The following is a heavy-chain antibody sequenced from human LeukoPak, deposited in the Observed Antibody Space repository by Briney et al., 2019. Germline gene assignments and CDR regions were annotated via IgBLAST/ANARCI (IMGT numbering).Heavy chain of an antibody. Sequence: PGGSLRLSCAASGSTFSTYWMSWVRQAPGKGLEWVANIKQDGSEKVYVDSVKGRFTISRDNAQNSLFLQMNALRAEDTAVYYCARDPYSSTWSYGMDVWGQGTTVTVSS. CDR2: IKQDGSEK. J-gene: IGHJ6*02. V-gene: IGHV3-7*05. D-gene: IGHD6-13*01. CDR3: ARDPYSSTWSYGMDV. CDR1: GSTFSTYW.